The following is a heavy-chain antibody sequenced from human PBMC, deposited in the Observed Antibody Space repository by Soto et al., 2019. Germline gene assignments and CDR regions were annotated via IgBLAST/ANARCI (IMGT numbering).Heavy chain of an antibody. CDR1: GDSISRCY. CDR3: ARVTMVRGVPIFDY. V-gene: IGHV4-59*01. J-gene: IGHJ4*02. CDR2: IYYSGST. Sequence: SETLSLTCTVGGDSISRCYWNWFQQPPGKGLEWIGYIYYSGSTNYNPSLKSRVTISVDTSKNQFSLKLSSVTAADTAVYYCARVTMVRGVPIFDYWGQGTLVTVSS. D-gene: IGHD3-10*01.